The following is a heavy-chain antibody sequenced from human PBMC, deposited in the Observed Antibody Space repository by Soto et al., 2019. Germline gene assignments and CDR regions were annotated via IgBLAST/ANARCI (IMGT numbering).Heavy chain of an antibody. Sequence: PGGSLRLSCAASGFTFSSYSMNWVRQAPGKGLEWVSSISSSSSYIYYADSVKGRFTISRDNAKNSLYLQMNSLRAEDTAVYYCARVSILLSIVATTDHYYGMDVWGQGTTVTVSS. CDR1: GFTFSSYS. CDR3: ARVSILLSIVATTDHYYGMDV. CDR2: ISSSSSYI. D-gene: IGHD5-12*01. V-gene: IGHV3-21*01. J-gene: IGHJ6*02.